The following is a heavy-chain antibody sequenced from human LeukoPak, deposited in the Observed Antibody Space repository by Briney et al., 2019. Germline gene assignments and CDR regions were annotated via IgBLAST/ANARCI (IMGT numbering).Heavy chain of an antibody. D-gene: IGHD2-15*01. CDR1: GVSISSSNW. CDR3: ARGCSGGSCYGAFDI. J-gene: IGHJ3*02. Sequence: SGTLSLTCAVPGVSISSSNWRSWVRRPPGKGLEWIGESYHSGSTNYNPSLKSRVTISVDKSKNQFSLKLSSVTAADTAVYYCARGCSGGSCYGAFDIWGQGTMVTVSS. V-gene: IGHV4-4*02. CDR2: SYHSGST.